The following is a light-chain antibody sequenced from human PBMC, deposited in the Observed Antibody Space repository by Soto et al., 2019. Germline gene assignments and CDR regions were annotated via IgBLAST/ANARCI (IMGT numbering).Light chain of an antibody. CDR1: QSVDRD. J-gene: IGKJ4*01. V-gene: IGKV3-11*01. CDR3: QQRYNGLT. CDR2: DAS. Sequence: EIVLTQSPATLSLSPGERATLSCRASQSVDRDLGWFQQKPGQAPRLLIFDASNRAPGVPSRLSGSGSGTDFSLSISSLEPYDFAVYYGQQRYNGLTFGGGTKVEIK.